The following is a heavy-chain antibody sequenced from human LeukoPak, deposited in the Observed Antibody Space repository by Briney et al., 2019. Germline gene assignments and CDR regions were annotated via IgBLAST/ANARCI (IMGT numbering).Heavy chain of an antibody. CDR2: INHSGST. Sequence: IPSETLSLTCAVYGGSFSGYYWSWIRQPPGKGLEWIGEINHSGSTNYNPSLKSRVTISLDTSKNQFSLKLSSVTAADTAVYYCARWLDIVVVPTATDAFDIWGQGTMVTVSS. CDR3: ARWLDIVVVPTATDAFDI. V-gene: IGHV4-34*01. D-gene: IGHD2-2*01. CDR1: GGSFSGYY. J-gene: IGHJ3*02.